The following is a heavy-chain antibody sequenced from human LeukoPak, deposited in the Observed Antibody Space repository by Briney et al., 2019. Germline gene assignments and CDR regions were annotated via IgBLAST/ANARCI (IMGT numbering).Heavy chain of an antibody. Sequence: ASVKVSCKASGHTFTGYYMHWVRQAPGQGLEWMGWINPNSGGTNYAQKFQGRVTMTRDTSISTAYMELSRLRSDDTAVYYCARASLARRGFDYWGQGTLVTVSS. D-gene: IGHD6-6*01. CDR1: GHTFTGYY. CDR3: ARASLARRGFDY. V-gene: IGHV1-2*02. CDR2: INPNSGGT. J-gene: IGHJ4*02.